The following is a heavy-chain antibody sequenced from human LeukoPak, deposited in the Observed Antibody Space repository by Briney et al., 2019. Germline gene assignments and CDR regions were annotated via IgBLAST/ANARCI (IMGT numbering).Heavy chain of an antibody. CDR2: IYYSGST. CDR3: ARALTYYGDHLITYFDY. CDR1: GGSISSGGYY. V-gene: IGHV4-31*03. D-gene: IGHD4-17*01. Sequence: SQTLSLTCTVSGGSISSGGYYWSWIRQHPGKGLEWIGHIYYSGSTYYNPSLKSRVTISVDTSKNQFSLKLSSVTAADTAVYYCARALTYYGDHLITYFDYWGQGTLVTVSS. J-gene: IGHJ4*02.